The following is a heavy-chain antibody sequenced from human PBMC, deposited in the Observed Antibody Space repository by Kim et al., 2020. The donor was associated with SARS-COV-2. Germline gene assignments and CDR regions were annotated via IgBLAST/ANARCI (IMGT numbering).Heavy chain of an antibody. CDR2: INSDGSST. Sequence: GGSLRLSCAASGFTFSRYWMHWVRQAPGKGLVWVSRINSDGSSTSYADSVKGRFTISRDNAKNTLYLQMNSLRAEDTAVYYCARVCLDTATDYWGQGTLGTLSP. CDR1: GFTFSRYW. J-gene: IGHJ4*02. CDR3: ARVCLDTATDY. D-gene: IGHD5-18*01. V-gene: IGHV3-74*01.